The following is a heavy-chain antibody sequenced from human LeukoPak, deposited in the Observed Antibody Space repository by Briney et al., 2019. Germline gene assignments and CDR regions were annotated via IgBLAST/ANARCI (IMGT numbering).Heavy chain of an antibody. D-gene: IGHD3-16*01. Sequence: SETLSLTCSVSGGSFSSYYWNWFRQPPGKGLNWMGYIYYSGRTSYNPSHKSRVTISAVTSKNQFCLKLRSVTAADTAVYYCARGGVIKSLDYWGQGTLVTVSS. CDR3: ARGGVIKSLDY. CDR2: IYYSGRT. CDR1: GGSFSSYY. J-gene: IGHJ4*02. V-gene: IGHV4-59*01.